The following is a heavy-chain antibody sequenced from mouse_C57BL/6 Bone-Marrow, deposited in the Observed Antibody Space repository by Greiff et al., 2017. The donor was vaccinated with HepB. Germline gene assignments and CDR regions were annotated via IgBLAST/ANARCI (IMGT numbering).Heavy chain of an antibody. Sequence: DVQLVESGGGLVQPGGSLKLSCAASGFTFSDYGMAWVRQAPRKGPEWVAFISNLAYSIYYADTVTGRFTISRENAKNTLYLEMSSLRSEDTAMYYCARGDYYGPWYFDVWGTGTTVTVSS. D-gene: IGHD1-1*01. V-gene: IGHV5-15*01. J-gene: IGHJ1*03. CDR1: GFTFSDYG. CDR2: ISNLAYSI. CDR3: ARGDYYGPWYFDV.